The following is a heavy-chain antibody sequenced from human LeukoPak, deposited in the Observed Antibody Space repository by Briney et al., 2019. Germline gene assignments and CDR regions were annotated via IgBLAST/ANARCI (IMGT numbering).Heavy chain of an antibody. J-gene: IGHJ4*02. CDR1: GFTFSSFA. CDR2: ISGSGGST. Sequence: PGGSLRLSCAASGFTFSSFAMSWVRQAPGKGLEWVSAISGSGGSTYYADSVKGRFTISRDNSKSTLYLQMNSLRAEDTAVYYCAKCGGNRGPLYYFDYWGQGTLVTVSS. V-gene: IGHV3-23*01. CDR3: AKCGGNRGPLYYFDY. D-gene: IGHD4-23*01.